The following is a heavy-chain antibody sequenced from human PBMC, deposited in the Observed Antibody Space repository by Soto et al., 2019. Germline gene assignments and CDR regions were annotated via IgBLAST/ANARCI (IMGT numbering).Heavy chain of an antibody. V-gene: IGHV4-30-4*01. CDR2: IYYSGTT. Sequence: QVQLQESGPGLVKPSQTLSLTCTVSGDPISSGDYYWSWIRQPPGKGLEWIGYIYYSGTTYYSPSVKSLDNMSVDTSKNQFSLKLSSATAADTAVYYCARAPYRGTNSRGALDMWGQGTMVTVSS. CDR1: GDPISSGDYY. D-gene: IGHD2-8*01. CDR3: ARAPYRGTNSRGALDM. J-gene: IGHJ3*02.